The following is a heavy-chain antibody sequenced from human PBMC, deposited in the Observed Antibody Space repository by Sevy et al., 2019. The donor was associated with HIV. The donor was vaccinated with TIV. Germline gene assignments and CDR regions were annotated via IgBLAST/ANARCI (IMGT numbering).Heavy chain of an antibody. Sequence: GESLKISCEASGFTFSNYGMHWVRQAPGKGLEWVAIISHDGSNKYYAGSVKGRFTISRDNSKHSLYLQMNSLRPEDKGVYYCAKDISGASSSWSFDYWGQGTLVTVSS. CDR3: AKDISGASSSWSFDY. V-gene: IGHV3-30*18. D-gene: IGHD6-19*01. J-gene: IGHJ4*02. CDR2: ISHDGSNK. CDR1: GFTFSNYG.